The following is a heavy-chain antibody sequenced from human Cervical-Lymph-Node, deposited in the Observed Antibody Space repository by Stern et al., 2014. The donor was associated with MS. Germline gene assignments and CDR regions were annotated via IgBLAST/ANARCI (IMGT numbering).Heavy chain of an antibody. Sequence: QVQLVESGAEVKKPGSSVKVSCKASGDTFSSYAITWVRQAPGQGPEGMAGIIPIFGIANYAQKFQGRVTITADESSSTVYMELRSLRSEDSAVYYCARAYYYGSGTYQYYYYQMDVWGQGTAVTVSS. J-gene: IGHJ6*02. CDR3: ARAYYYGSGTYQYYYYQMDV. D-gene: IGHD3-10*01. CDR1: GDTFSSYA. V-gene: IGHV1-69*01. CDR2: IIPIFGIA.